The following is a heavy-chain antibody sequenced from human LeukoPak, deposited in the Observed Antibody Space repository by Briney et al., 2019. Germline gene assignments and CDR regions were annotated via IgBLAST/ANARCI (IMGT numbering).Heavy chain of an antibody. V-gene: IGHV3-23*01. J-gene: IGHJ4*02. D-gene: IGHD3-22*01. CDR1: GLTFRDYA. CDR3: AKTYFDIRIFDY. Sequence: GGSLRLSCAASGLTFRDYAMNWVRQAPGKGLEWVSAISGSGSYSYYADSVKGRFTISRDNSKNTLYLQMNSLRAGDTAVYFCAKTYFDIRIFDYWGQGTLVTVSS. CDR2: ISGSGSYS.